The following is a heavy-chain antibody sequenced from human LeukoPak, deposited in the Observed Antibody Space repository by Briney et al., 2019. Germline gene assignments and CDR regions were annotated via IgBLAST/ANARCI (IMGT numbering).Heavy chain of an antibody. D-gene: IGHD1-26*01. J-gene: IGHJ4*02. Sequence: GESLKISCKVSGYRFSNYCIGWVRQMPGKGLEWMGIIYPGDSATRYSPSFRGQVTISADKSISTAYLQWSSLKASDTAMYYCARPCSGSYHGPVRYWGQGTLVTVSS. CDR1: GYRFSNYC. CDR2: IYPGDSAT. V-gene: IGHV5-51*01. CDR3: ARPCSGSYHGPVRY.